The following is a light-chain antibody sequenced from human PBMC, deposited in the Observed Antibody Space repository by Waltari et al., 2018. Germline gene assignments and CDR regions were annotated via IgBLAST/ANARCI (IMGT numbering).Light chain of an antibody. V-gene: IGKV1-39*01. J-gene: IGKJ5*01. CDR1: QSISSY. CDR3: QQSYSIPNT. Sequence: DFQMTQSPSSLYASVGDRVTITCRASQSISSYLNWYQQKPAKAPKLLIYAASSLQSGVPSRFSGSGSGTDFTLTISSLQPEDFATYYCQQSYSIPNTFGQGTRLEIK. CDR2: AAS.